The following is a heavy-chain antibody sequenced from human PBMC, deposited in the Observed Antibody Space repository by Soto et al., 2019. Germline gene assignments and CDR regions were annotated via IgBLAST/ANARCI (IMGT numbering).Heavy chain of an antibody. J-gene: IGHJ4*02. D-gene: IGHD1-7*01. V-gene: IGHV4-34*01. Sequence: PSETLSLTCAVYGGSFSGYYWSWIRQPPGKGLEWIGEINHSGSTNYNPSLKSRVTISVDTSKNQFSLKLSSVTAADTAVYYCARGGFITGTTYGRNYLDYWGQGTLVTVSS. CDR2: INHSGST. CDR3: ARGGFITGTTYGRNYLDY. CDR1: GGSFSGYY.